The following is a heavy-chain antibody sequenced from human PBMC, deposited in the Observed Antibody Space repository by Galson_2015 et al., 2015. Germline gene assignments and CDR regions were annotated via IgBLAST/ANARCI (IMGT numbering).Heavy chain of an antibody. Sequence: SLRLSCAASGFTFSDYAMSWVRQAPGKGLECVSSISGSGDGTYYADSVKGRSTISRDNSKNTLYLQVNSLRAEDTAVYYCANLDVWGKGTTVTVST. V-gene: IGHV3-23*01. CDR2: ISGSGDGT. CDR3: ANLDV. CDR1: GFTFSDYA. J-gene: IGHJ6*04.